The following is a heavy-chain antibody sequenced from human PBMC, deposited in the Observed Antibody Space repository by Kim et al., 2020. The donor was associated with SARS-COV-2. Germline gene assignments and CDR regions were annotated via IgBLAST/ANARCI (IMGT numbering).Heavy chain of an antibody. CDR3: AKQGYIFELNTYYGIDL. D-gene: IGHD5-12*01. Sequence: LKGRFTISRDYSKNTLYLQMNSLTAEDTGVYYCAKQGYIFELNTYYGIDLWGQGTTVTVSS. J-gene: IGHJ6*02. V-gene: IGHV3-30*02.